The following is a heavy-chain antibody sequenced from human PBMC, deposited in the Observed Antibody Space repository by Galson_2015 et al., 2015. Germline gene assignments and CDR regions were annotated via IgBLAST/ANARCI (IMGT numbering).Heavy chain of an antibody. D-gene: IGHD1-14*01. V-gene: IGHV3-7*03. CDR1: GFTFSSYW. CDR3: AVSRTFDY. CDR2: IKQDGSEK. Sequence: SLRLSCAASGFTFSSYWMTWVRQAPGKGLEWVANIKQDGSEKYYVDSVKGRFTISRDNAKNSLYLQMNNLRDEDTAVYYCAVSRTFDYWGQGTLVTVSS. J-gene: IGHJ4*02.